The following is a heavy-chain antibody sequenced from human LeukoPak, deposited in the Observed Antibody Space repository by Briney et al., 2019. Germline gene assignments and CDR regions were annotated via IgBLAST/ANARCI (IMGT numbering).Heavy chain of an antibody. V-gene: IGHV3-23*01. CDR2: ISGSGGNT. CDR1: GFTFSSYA. D-gene: IGHD3-10*01. Sequence: GGSLRLSCAASGFTFSSYAMSWVRQAPGKGLEWVSGISGSGGNTYYADSVKGRFTSSRDNSKNTLFLQMNSLRDEETAVYYSAKAAPPPNIGSGSSSDYWGQGTLVTVSS. CDR3: AKAAPPPNIGSGSSSDY. J-gene: IGHJ4*02.